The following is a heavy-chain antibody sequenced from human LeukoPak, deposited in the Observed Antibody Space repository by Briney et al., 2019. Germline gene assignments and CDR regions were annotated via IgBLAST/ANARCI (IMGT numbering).Heavy chain of an antibody. CDR1: GYTFTSYD. CDR3: ARALSWTSESYYYMDV. D-gene: IGHD3/OR15-3a*01. V-gene: IGHV1-8*01. CDR2: MNPNSGNT. J-gene: IGHJ6*03. Sequence: ASVKVSCKASGYTFTSYDINWVRQAAGQGLEWMGWMNPNSGNTGYAQRFQGRVTMTKNTSITTAYMELSSLRSEDTAVYFCARALSWTSESYYYMDVWGNGTTVTVSS.